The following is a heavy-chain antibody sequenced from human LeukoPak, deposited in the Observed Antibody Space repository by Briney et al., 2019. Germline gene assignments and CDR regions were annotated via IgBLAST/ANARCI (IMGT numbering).Heavy chain of an antibody. CDR2: IDQDGSEK. Sequence: GGSLRLSCAASGFTFSSYWMSWVRQAPGKGLEWEANIDQDGSEKYYVDSVKGRFTISRDNAKNSLYLQMNSLRAEDTAVYYCARATWYGDYVDYWGQGTLVTVSS. CDR3: ARATWYGDYVDY. D-gene: IGHD4-17*01. CDR1: GFTFSSYW. J-gene: IGHJ4*02. V-gene: IGHV3-7*04.